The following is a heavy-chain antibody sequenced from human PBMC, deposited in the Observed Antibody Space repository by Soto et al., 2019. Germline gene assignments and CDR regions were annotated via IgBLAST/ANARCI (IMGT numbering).Heavy chain of an antibody. CDR3: TRRDNAVVSYMGGAFDI. Sequence: GESLKISCKGSGYNFAGNWISWVRQMPGKGLEWMGRIDPSDSYSNYSPSFQGHVTISVDKSISTAYLQWSSLKASDTAIYYCTRRDNAVVSYMGGAFDIWGQGTMVTVSS. J-gene: IGHJ3*02. D-gene: IGHD3-22*01. V-gene: IGHV5-10-1*01. CDR1: GYNFAGNW. CDR2: IDPSDSYS.